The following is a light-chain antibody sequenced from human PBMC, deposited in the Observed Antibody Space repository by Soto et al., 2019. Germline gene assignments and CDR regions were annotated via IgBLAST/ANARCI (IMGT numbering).Light chain of an antibody. Sequence: EIVLTQSPATLSLSPGARATLSCMASQSVSSYLAWYQQKPGQAPRLLIYDASNRATGIPARFSGSESGTDFPITINSLEPEDFAVYYCQQRSNWPKIAFGQGTRLEIK. J-gene: IGKJ5*01. CDR3: QQRSNWPKIA. CDR2: DAS. CDR1: QSVSSY. V-gene: IGKV3-11*01.